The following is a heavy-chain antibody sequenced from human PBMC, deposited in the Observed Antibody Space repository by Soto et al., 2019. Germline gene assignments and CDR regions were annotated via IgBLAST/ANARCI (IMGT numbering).Heavy chain of an antibody. CDR2: ISSTTNYL. V-gene: IGHV3-21*06. CDR1: GFTFTRYS. CDR3: ARESEDLTSNFDY. J-gene: IGHJ4*02. Sequence: GGSLRLSCAASGFTFTRYSMNWVRQAPGKGLEWVSSISSTTNYLYYGDSMKGRFTISRDNAKISLYLEMNSLRAEDTSVYYCARESEDLTSNFDYWGQGTLVTVSS.